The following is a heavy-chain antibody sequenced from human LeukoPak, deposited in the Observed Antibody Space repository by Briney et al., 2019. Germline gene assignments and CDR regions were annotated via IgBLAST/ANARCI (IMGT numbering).Heavy chain of an antibody. CDR2: ISWNSGSI. CDR3: AKDIGFAGRCSSSLDY. J-gene: IGHJ4*02. D-gene: IGHD6-13*01. V-gene: IGHV3-9*01. Sequence: GGSLRLSCAASGFTFDDYAMHWVRQAPGKGLEWVSGISWNSGSIGYADSVKGRFTISRDNAKNSLYLQMNSLRAEDTALYYCAKDIGFAGRCSSSLDYWGQGTLVTVSS. CDR1: GFTFDDYA.